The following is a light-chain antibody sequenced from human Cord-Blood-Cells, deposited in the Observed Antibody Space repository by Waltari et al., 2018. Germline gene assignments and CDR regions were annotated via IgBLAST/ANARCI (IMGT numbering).Light chain of an antibody. V-gene: IGLV2-14*01. Sequence: QSALTPPASVSGSPGQSITISCTGTTSAVGGYTYVSWYHQHPGKPPKLMIYDVSNRPSGVSNRCSGSKSGNTASLTISGLQAEDEADYYCSSYTSSSVVFGGGTKLTVL. J-gene: IGLJ2*01. CDR3: SSYTSSSVV. CDR1: TSAVGGYTY. CDR2: DVS.